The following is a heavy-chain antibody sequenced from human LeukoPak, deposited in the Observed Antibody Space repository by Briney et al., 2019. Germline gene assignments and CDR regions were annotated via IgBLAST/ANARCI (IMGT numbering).Heavy chain of an antibody. CDR1: GFTFSSYS. CDR3: AKDISSDYDDGGWFDP. V-gene: IGHV3-21*04. J-gene: IGHJ5*02. Sequence: GGSLRLSCAASGFTFSSYSMNWVRQAPGKGLEWVSSISSSSSYIYYADSVKGRFTISRDNAKNSLYLQMNSLKTEDTAVYYCAKDISSDYDDGGWFDPWGQGTLVAVSS. CDR2: ISSSSSYI. D-gene: IGHD5-12*01.